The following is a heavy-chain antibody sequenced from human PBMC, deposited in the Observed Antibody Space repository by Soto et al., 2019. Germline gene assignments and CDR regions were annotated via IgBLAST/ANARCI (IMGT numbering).Heavy chain of an antibody. V-gene: IGHV3-53*01. Sequence: EVQRVESGGGLIQPGGSLRLSCAASGFTVSSNYMSWVRQAPGKGLEWVSVIYSGGSTYYAGSVKGRFTVSRDNSKNALYLQMNSLRAEDTAVYYCARDHRIAVAGTFPYYYYGMDVWGQGTTVTVSS. CDR3: ARDHRIAVAGTFPYYYYGMDV. CDR2: IYSGGST. J-gene: IGHJ6*02. CDR1: GFTVSSNY. D-gene: IGHD6-19*01.